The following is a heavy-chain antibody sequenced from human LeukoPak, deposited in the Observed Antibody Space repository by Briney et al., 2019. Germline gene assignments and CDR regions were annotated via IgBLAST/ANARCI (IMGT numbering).Heavy chain of an antibody. CDR2: IYISGST. CDR1: GGSISSYY. V-gene: IGHV4-4*07. J-gene: IGHJ4*02. D-gene: IGHD4/OR15-4a*01. CDR3: ARALNPLTGTYYFDY. Sequence: SETLSLTCTVSGGSISSYYWSWIRQPPGKGLEWIGRIYISGSTNYSPSLKSRVTMSVDTSKNQFSLNLISVTAADTAVYYCARALNPLTGTYYFDYWGQGTLVTVSS.